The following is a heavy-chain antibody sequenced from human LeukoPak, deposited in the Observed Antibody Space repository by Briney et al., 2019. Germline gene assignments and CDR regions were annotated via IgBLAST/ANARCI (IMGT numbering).Heavy chain of an antibody. Sequence: GGSLRLSCAASGFTFSNYEMTWVRQAPGKGLEWVSYISSSGITIYYADSVKGRFTISRDNSKNTLYLQMNSLRAEDTAVYYCAKAGFTMVRGCPFSWGQGTLVTVSS. J-gene: IGHJ5*02. D-gene: IGHD3-10*01. CDR2: ISSSGITI. V-gene: IGHV3-48*03. CDR3: AKAGFTMVRGCPFS. CDR1: GFTFSNYE.